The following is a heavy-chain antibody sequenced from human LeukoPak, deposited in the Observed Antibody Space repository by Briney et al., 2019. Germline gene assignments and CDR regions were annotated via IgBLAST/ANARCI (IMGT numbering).Heavy chain of an antibody. D-gene: IGHD2/OR15-2a*01. CDR3: ARIGMENFYDL. Sequence: GGSLRLSCAASGFTFSGFSMHWIRQAPGRGLEYVSAINGNGDKTFYTDSVRGRFTIFRDNSKNTLFLQMGSLRGEDTALYFCARIGMENFYDLWGPGTLVTVSS. CDR1: GFTFSGFS. J-gene: IGHJ5*02. CDR2: INGNGDKT. V-gene: IGHV3-64*02.